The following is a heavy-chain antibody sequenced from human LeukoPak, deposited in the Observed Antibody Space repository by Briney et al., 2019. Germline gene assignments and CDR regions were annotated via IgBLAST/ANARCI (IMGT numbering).Heavy chain of an antibody. CDR1: GFTFSSYE. Sequence: GSLRLSCAASGFTFSSYEMNWVRQAPGKGLEWLSYIRSSGNTIYYADSVKGRFTISRDNAKNSLYLQMDSLRAEDTAVYYCARDGCSDGSCEDWGQGTLVTVSS. D-gene: IGHD2-15*01. CDR3: ARDGCSDGSCED. V-gene: IGHV3-48*03. CDR2: IRSSGNTI. J-gene: IGHJ4*02.